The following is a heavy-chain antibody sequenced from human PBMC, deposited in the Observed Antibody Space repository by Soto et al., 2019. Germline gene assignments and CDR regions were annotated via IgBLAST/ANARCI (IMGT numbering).Heavy chain of an antibody. V-gene: IGHV1-24*01. CDR2: FDAEDGEG. D-gene: IGHD2-15*01. CDR3: ATGYCSGGTCYLNV. CDR1: GYNLSDLS. Sequence: ASVKVSCKVSGYNLSDLSIHWVRQPPGKRLEWMGNFDAEDGEGIYAQEFQGTVTMTEDSSTGTASMELTSLTFNDTAIYYCATGYCSGGTCYLNVWGQGTLVTVSS. J-gene: IGHJ4*02.